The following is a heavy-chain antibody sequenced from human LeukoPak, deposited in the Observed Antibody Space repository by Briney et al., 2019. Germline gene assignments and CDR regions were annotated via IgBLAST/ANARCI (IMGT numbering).Heavy chain of an antibody. D-gene: IGHD3-22*01. CDR3: ARDWDYDSSGYTLLRDY. CDR2: ISAYNGNT. Sequence: ASVKVSCKASGYTFTNYAVNWVRQAPGQGLERMGWISAYNGNTNYAQKLQGRVTMTTDTSTSTAYMELRSLRSDDTAVYYCARDWDYDSSGYTLLRDYWGQGTLVTVSS. J-gene: IGHJ4*02. V-gene: IGHV1-18*01. CDR1: GYTFTNYA.